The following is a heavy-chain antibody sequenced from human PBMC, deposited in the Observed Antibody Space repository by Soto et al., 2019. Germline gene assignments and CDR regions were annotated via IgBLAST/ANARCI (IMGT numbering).Heavy chain of an antibody. CDR2: IIPIFGTA. CDR1: GVTFSSYT. CDR3: ARGLERDPWKNWLDP. Sequence: ASVKVSCKASGVTFSSYTINWVRQAPGQGLEWMGGIIPIFGTANYAQKFQGRVTITADESTNTAYMELSSLRSEDTAVYYCARGLERDPWKNWLDPWGQGTLVTVYS. J-gene: IGHJ5*02. V-gene: IGHV1-69*13. D-gene: IGHD1-1*01.